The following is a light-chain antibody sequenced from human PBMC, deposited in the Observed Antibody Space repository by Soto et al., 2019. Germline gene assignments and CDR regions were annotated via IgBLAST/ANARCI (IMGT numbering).Light chain of an antibody. Sequence: QSALTQPASVSGSPGQSITISCTGTSSDVGGYNYVSWFQQHPGKAPKLIIYEVSNRPSGVSNRFSGSRSGNTASLTISGLQSEDEAEYYFNSYTNNNTFVFGTGTKLTFL. CDR1: SSDVGGYNY. CDR3: NSYTNNNTFV. CDR2: EVS. V-gene: IGLV2-14*01. J-gene: IGLJ1*01.